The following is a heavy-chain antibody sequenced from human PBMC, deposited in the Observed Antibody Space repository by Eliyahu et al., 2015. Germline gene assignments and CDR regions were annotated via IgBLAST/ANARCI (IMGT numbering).Heavy chain of an antibody. Sequence: EVQMVESGGGLVQPGGSLRLSCAASGFTFSTYNMPWVRQAPGKGLEWVSYISPDGTMHYADSLEGRFTISRDNAKNSLYLLMNSLRDDDTAVYYCARGEGDYWGQGTLVTVSS. CDR3: ARGEGDY. V-gene: IGHV3-48*02. D-gene: IGHD3-3*01. CDR2: ISPDGTM. CDR1: GFTFSTYN. J-gene: IGHJ4*02.